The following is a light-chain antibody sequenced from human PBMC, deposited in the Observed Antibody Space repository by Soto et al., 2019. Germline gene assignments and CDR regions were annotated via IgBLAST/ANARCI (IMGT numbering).Light chain of an antibody. V-gene: IGKV3-15*01. CDR1: QSVSSS. CDR3: QQYVHWPPGA. J-gene: IGKJ1*01. CDR2: DTS. Sequence: EIVVTQSPATLSVSPGERVTLSCRASQSVSSSLAWYQQRPGQAPRLLIYDTSTRAAGIAARFSGSGSGREFTLTISSLQSEDSAVDYCQQYVHWPPGAFGQGTTVEIK.